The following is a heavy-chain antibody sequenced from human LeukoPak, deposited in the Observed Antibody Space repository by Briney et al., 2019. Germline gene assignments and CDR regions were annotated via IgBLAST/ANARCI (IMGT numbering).Heavy chain of an antibody. J-gene: IGHJ4*02. Sequence: GGSLRLSCAASGFTFSSYAMHWVRQAPGKGLEWVAVISYDGSNKYYADSVKGRFTISRDNSKNTLYLQMNSLRAEDTAVYYCARGFDYYDSSGYSDWGQGTLVTVSS. CDR3: ARGFDYYDSSGYSD. D-gene: IGHD3-22*01. CDR1: GFTFSSYA. CDR2: ISYDGSNK. V-gene: IGHV3-30*04.